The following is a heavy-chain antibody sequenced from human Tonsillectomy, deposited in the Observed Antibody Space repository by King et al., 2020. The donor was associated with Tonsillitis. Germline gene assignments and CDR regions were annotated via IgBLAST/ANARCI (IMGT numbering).Heavy chain of an antibody. CDR2: INPKTGDT. Sequence: QLVQSAAELKKPGASVQVSCKASGYTFTGYFIHWVRQAPGQGLEWVGWINPKTGDTRYAQPLRGRVTMTRDTSIDTAYMDLTILTSSDTAVYYCTLTGPTASWGQGTLVTVSS. J-gene: IGHJ5*02. D-gene: IGHD1/OR15-1a*01. CDR1: GYTFTGYF. V-gene: IGHV1-2*02. CDR3: TLTGPTAS.